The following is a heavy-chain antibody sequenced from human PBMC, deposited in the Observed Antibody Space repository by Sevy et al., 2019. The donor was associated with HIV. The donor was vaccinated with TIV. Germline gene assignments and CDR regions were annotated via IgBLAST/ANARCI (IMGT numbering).Heavy chain of an antibody. CDR2: ISASGIST. CDR1: GYTFSGYA. D-gene: IGHD2-15*01. V-gene: IGHV3-23*01. J-gene: IGHJ4*02. Sequence: GGSLRLSCAGSGYTFSGYAMSWVRQAPGKGLEWVSAISASGISTYYAGPVKGRVTISGDNSKNTRYLAMDTLRDDDTAVYYCAKDRGAVVEGEDYYLDYWGRGTLVTVSS. CDR3: AKDRGAVVEGEDYYLDY.